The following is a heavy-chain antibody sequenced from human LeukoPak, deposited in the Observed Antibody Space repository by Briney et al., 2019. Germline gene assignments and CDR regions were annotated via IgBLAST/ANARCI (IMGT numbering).Heavy chain of an antibody. Sequence: GGSLRLSCAASGFTFSSSAMSWVRQVPGKGLEWVSSISSSSSYIYYADSVKGRFTISRDNAKNSLYLQMNSLRAEDTAVYYCAREKMGQLLGDAFDIWGQGTMVTVSS. CDR2: ISSSSSYI. D-gene: IGHD2-2*01. J-gene: IGHJ3*02. CDR1: GFTFSSSA. CDR3: AREKMGQLLGDAFDI. V-gene: IGHV3-21*01.